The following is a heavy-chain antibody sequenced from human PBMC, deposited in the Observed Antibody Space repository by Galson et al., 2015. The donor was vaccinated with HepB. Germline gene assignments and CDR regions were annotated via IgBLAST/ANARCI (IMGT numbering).Heavy chain of an antibody. J-gene: IGHJ4*02. CDR1: GGSISSSSYY. CDR3: ARHSSGWYLKL. V-gene: IGHV4-39*01. D-gene: IGHD6-19*01. Sequence: SETLSLTCTVSGGSISSSSYYWGWIRQPPGKGLEWIGSIYYSGSTYYNPSLKSRVTISVDTSKNQFSLKLSSVTAADTAVYYCARHSSGWYLKLWGQGTLVTVSS. CDR2: IYYSGST.